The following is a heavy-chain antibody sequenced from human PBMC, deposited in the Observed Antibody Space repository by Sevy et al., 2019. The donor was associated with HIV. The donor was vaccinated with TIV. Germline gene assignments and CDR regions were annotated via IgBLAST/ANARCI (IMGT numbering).Heavy chain of an antibody. V-gene: IGHV3-7*03. CDR1: GFNFRNFW. Sequence: GGSLRLSCVASGFNFRNFWMSWVRQAPGKGLECVADIKQDGSEAYYVDSVKGRFTISRDNAKNSLYLQMNSLRDEDTAMYFCVRDKEMGASILDAWGQGTPVTVSS. CDR3: VRDKEMGASILDA. D-gene: IGHD1-26*01. J-gene: IGHJ5*02. CDR2: IKQDGSEA.